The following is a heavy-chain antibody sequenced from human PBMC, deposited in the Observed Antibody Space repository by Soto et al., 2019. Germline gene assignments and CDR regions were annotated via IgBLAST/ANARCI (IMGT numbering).Heavy chain of an antibody. CDR1: GFTFSSYS. J-gene: IGHJ4*02. CDR2: ISSSSTI. Sequence: EVQLVESGGGLVQPGGSLRLSCAASGFTFSSYSMNWVRQAPGKGLEWVSYISSSSTIYYADSVKGRFTISRDNAKNSLYLQMNSLRAEDTAVYYCARDYCSSTSCYLVYYFDYWGQGTLVTVSS. V-gene: IGHV3-48*01. CDR3: ARDYCSSTSCYLVYYFDY. D-gene: IGHD2-2*01.